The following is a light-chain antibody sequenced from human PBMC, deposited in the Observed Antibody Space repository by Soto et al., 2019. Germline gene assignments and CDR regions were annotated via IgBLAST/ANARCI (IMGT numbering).Light chain of an antibody. Sequence: QSALTQPASVSGSPGQSITISCTGSGSDIGAYNYVSWYQQHPGKAPKLLIHGVTRRPSGVSSRFSAPKSAYTASLTISGLQAEDEANYYCSSFTTSYFYVFGPGTKLTVL. J-gene: IGLJ1*01. CDR2: GVT. CDR3: SSFTTSYFYV. CDR1: GSDIGAYNY. V-gene: IGLV2-14*01.